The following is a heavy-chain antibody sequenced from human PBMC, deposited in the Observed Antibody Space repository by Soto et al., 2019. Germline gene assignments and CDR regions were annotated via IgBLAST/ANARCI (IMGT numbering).Heavy chain of an antibody. CDR1: GGTFSSYT. J-gene: IGHJ6*02. CDR3: ARDKDSSSWHHYYYGMDV. V-gene: IGHV1-69*08. Sequence: QVQLVQSGAEVKKPGSSVKVSCKASGGTFSSYTISWVRQAPGQGLEWMGRIIPILGIANYAQKFQGRVTITADKSTSTAYMELSSLRSEDTAVYYCARDKDSSSWHHYYYGMDVWGQGTTVTVSS. CDR2: IIPILGIA. D-gene: IGHD6-13*01.